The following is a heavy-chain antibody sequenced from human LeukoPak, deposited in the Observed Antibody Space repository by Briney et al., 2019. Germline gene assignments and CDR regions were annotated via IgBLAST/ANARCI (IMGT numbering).Heavy chain of an antibody. Sequence: ASVKVSCKASGYTFTSYDINWVRQATGQGLEWMGWMNPNSGNTGYAQKFQGRVTMTRNTSISTAYMELSSLRSEDTAVYYCARGEYHNNKDCSSTSCYYNYYYGMDVWGQGTTVTVSS. CDR3: ARGEYHNNKDCSSTSCYYNYYYGMDV. J-gene: IGHJ6*02. V-gene: IGHV1-8*01. CDR1: GYTFTSYD. CDR2: MNPNSGNT. D-gene: IGHD2-2*01.